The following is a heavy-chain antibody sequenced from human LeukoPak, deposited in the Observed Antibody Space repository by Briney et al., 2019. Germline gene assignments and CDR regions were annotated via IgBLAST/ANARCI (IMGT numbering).Heavy chain of an antibody. J-gene: IGHJ3*02. V-gene: IGHV3-64*01. D-gene: IGHD1-26*01. CDR2: ITGNGAST. Sequence: PGGSLRLSCAASAFTVSSNFMSWVRQAPGEGLEFVSSITGNGASTFYANSVKGRFTMSRDNSKNTLYLQMGSLRVEDTAVYYCARDRSGSYRDAFDIWGQGTMVTVSS. CDR3: ARDRSGSYRDAFDI. CDR1: AFTVSSNF.